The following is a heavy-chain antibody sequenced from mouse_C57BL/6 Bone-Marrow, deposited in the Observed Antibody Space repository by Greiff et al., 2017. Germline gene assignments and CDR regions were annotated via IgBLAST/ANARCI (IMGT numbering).Heavy chain of an antibody. CDR1: GYTFTDYN. CDR3: ARLEYGNLFAY. Sequence: EVQLQQSGPELVKPGASVKIPCKASGYTFTDYNMDWVKQSHGKSLEWIGDINPNNGGTIYNQKFKGKATLTVDKSSSTAYMELRSLTSEDTAVYYCARLEYGNLFAYEGQGTLVTVSA. J-gene: IGHJ3*01. CDR2: INPNNGGT. V-gene: IGHV1-18*01. D-gene: IGHD2-10*02.